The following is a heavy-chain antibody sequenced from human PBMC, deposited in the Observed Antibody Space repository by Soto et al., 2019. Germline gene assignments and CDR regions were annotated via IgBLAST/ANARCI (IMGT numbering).Heavy chain of an antibody. CDR1: GGSLSSNDYF. D-gene: IGHD1-1*01. CDR3: ARHVHWKYGDASFHI. J-gene: IGHJ3*02. Sequence: QLQLQESGPGLVKPSETLYLTCTISGGSLSSNDYFWGWIRQPPGKGLEWLGTIHYRGQISYSPSLEIRVTISVDTSENQFSMMLGSVPAADPAFYFCARHVHWKYGDASFHIWGQGTMVPVSS. V-gene: IGHV4-39*01. CDR2: IHYRGQI.